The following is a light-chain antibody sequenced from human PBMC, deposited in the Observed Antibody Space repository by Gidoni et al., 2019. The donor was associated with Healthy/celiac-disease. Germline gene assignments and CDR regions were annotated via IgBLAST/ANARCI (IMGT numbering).Light chain of an antibody. CDR3: QQYGSSPPIT. J-gene: IGKJ5*01. CDR1: QSVSSSY. Sequence: EIVLTQPPGTLSLSPGERATLSCRASQSVSSSYLAWYQQKPGQAPRLLIYGASSRATGIPDRFSGSGSGTDFTLTISRLEPEDFAVYYCQQYGSSPPITYXQXTRLEIK. V-gene: IGKV3-20*01. CDR2: GAS.